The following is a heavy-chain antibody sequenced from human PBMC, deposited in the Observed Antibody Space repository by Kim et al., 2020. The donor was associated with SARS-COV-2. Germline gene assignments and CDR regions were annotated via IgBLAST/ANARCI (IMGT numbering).Heavy chain of an antibody. Sequence: NPSRKSRVSMSVDTSTNQISLRLSSGTAADTAVYYCARLHCSSTTCYYFDSWGQGTLVTVSS. CDR3: ARLHCSSTTCYYFDS. D-gene: IGHD2-2*01. J-gene: IGHJ4*02. V-gene: IGHV4-4*06.